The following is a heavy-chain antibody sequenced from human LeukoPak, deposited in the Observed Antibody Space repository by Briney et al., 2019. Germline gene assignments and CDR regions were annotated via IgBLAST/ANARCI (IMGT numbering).Heavy chain of an antibody. CDR2: ISGSGGGT. CDR3: AKRGVVIRVILVGFHKEAYYFDS. J-gene: IGHJ4*02. D-gene: IGHD3-22*01. V-gene: IGHV3-23*01. CDR1: GITLSNYG. Sequence: GGPLRLSCAVSGITLSNYGMSWVREAPGKGLEWVAGISGSGGGTNYADSVKGRFTISRDNPKNTLYLQMNSLRAEDTAVYFCAKRGVVIRVILVGFHKEAYYFDSWGQGALVTVSS.